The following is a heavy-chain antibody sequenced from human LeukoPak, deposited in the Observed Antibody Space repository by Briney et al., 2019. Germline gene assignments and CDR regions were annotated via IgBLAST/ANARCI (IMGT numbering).Heavy chain of an antibody. D-gene: IGHD6-13*01. Sequence: GGSLRLSCAASGFTFSSYAMSWVRQAPGKGLEWVSAISGSGGSTYYADSVKGRFTISRDNSKNTLYLQMNSLRADDTAVYYCAKLGHQLVRGQVVYWGQGTLVTVSS. V-gene: IGHV3-23*01. CDR2: ISGSGGST. CDR3: AKLGHQLVRGQVVY. CDR1: GFTFSSYA. J-gene: IGHJ4*02.